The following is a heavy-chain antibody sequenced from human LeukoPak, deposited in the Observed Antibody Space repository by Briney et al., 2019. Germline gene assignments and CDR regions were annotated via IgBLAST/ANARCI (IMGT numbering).Heavy chain of an antibody. CDR3: ARGGYYYDSSGYYVKYYFDY. J-gene: IGHJ4*02. CDR2: INPSGGST. D-gene: IGHD3-22*01. CDR1: GYTFTSYY. V-gene: IGHV1-46*01. Sequence: ASVKVSCKASGYTFTSYYMHWVRQAPGQGLEWMGIINPSGGSTSYAQKFQGRVTMTRDTSTSTVYMELSSLRSEDTAVYYCARGGYYYDSSGYYVKYYFDYWGQGTLVTVSS.